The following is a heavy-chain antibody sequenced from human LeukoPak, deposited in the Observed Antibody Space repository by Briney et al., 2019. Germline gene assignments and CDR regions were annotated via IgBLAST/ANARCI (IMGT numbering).Heavy chain of an antibody. V-gene: IGHV3-7*03. Sequence: GGSLRLSCAASKFTFSKYWMSWVRQAPGKGLEWVADIKEDGSEKYYVDSVKGRFTISRQNAKSSLFLQMNSLRAEDTAVYYCANYMIRAGAFDIWGQGTMVTVSS. D-gene: IGHD3-10*01. CDR2: IKEDGSEK. CDR3: ANYMIRAGAFDI. CDR1: KFTFSKYW. J-gene: IGHJ3*02.